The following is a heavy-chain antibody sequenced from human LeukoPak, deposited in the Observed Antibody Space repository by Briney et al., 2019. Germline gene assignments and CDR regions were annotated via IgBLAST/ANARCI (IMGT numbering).Heavy chain of an antibody. J-gene: IGHJ4*02. CDR2: ISSSGSTI. Sequence: GGSLRLSCAASGFTFSSYEMNWVRQAPGKGLEWVSYISSSGSTIYYADSVKGRFTISRDNAKNSLYLQMNSLRAEDTAVYYCARGGEARYYDYVWGSSDYWGQGTLVTVSS. CDR3: ARGGEARYYDYVWGSSDY. CDR1: GFTFSSYE. D-gene: IGHD3-16*01. V-gene: IGHV3-48*03.